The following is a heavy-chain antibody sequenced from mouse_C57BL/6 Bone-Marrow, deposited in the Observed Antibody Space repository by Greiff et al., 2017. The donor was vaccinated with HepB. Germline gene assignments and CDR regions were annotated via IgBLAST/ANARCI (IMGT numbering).Heavy chain of an antibody. Sequence: EVNVVESGGGLVQSGRSLRLSCATSGFTFSDFYMEWVRQAPGKGLEWIAASRNKANDYTTEYSASVKGRFIVSRDTSQSILYLQMNALRAEDTAIYYCARDVMVTGGDYAMDYWGQGTSVTVSS. V-gene: IGHV7-1*01. D-gene: IGHD2-1*01. CDR3: ARDVMVTGGDYAMDY. J-gene: IGHJ4*01. CDR2: SRNKANDYTT. CDR1: GFTFSDFY.